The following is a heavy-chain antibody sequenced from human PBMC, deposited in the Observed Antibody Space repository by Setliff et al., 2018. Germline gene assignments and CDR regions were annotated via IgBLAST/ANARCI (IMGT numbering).Heavy chain of an antibody. Sequence: SVKVSCKASGGTFRSYGISWVRQAPGQGLEWMGGTIPSFGTTDYAQKFQGRVTVTADTSTKTIYMELRSLTSDDTAVCFCTRSRGPRVVLAADFDFWGQGTLVTVSS. V-gene: IGHV1-69*06. CDR2: TIPSFGTT. J-gene: IGHJ4*02. D-gene: IGHD3-16*01. CDR1: GGTFRSYG. CDR3: TRSRGPRVVLAADFDF.